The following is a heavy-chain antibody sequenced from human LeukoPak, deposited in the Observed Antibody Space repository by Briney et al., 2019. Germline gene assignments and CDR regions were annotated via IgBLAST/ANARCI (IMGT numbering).Heavy chain of an antibody. Sequence: KSSETLSLTCTVSGGSISSSSYYWGWIRQPPGKGLAWIGSIYYSGSTYYNPSLKSRVTISVDTSKNQFSLKLSSVTAADTAVYYCARKAYSYGYALDSWGQGTLVTVSS. D-gene: IGHD5-18*01. J-gene: IGHJ4*02. CDR2: IYYSGST. CDR3: ARKAYSYGYALDS. CDR1: GGSISSSSYY. V-gene: IGHV4-39*01.